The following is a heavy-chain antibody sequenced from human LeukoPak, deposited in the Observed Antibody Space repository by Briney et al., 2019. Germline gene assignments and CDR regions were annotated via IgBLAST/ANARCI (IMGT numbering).Heavy chain of an antibody. V-gene: IGHV4-59*13. CDR2: IYHSGST. J-gene: IGHJ4*02. CDR3: AREANYYGSGSYFEGTFDY. CDR1: GVSITTYH. D-gene: IGHD3-10*01. Sequence: SETLSLTCTVSGVSITTYHWSWIRQPPGKGLEWIGYIYHSGSTNYNPSLKSRVTISVDTSKNEFSLKLTSVTAADTAVYYCAREANYYGSGSYFEGTFDYWGQGSLVTVSS.